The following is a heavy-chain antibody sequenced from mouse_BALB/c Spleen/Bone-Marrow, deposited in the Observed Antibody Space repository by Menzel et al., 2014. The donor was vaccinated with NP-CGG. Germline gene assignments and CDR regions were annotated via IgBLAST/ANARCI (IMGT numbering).Heavy chain of an antibody. V-gene: IGHV1S137*01. Sequence: VKLQESGAELVRPGVSVKISCKGSGYTFTDYAMHWVKQSRAKSLEWIGVIGTYYGDATYNQKFKTKATMTVDKSSSTAYMELARLTSEDSALYYCAREGPWFAFWGQGTLVTVSA. CDR3: AREGPWFAF. CDR2: IGTYYGDA. CDR1: GYTFTDYA. J-gene: IGHJ3*01.